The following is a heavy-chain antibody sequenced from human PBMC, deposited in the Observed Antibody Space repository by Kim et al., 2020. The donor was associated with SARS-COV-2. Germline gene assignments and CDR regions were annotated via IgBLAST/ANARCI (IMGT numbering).Heavy chain of an antibody. J-gene: IGHJ4*02. CDR2: ISYDGSNK. V-gene: IGHV3-30*04. D-gene: IGHD5-18*01. Sequence: GGSLRLSCAASGFTFSSYAMHWVRQAPGKGLEWVAVISYDGSNKYYADSVKGRFTISRDNSKNTLYLQMNSLRAEDTAVYYCAEIPVDTAMVFGYWGQGT. CDR3: AEIPVDTAMVFGY. CDR1: GFTFSSYA.